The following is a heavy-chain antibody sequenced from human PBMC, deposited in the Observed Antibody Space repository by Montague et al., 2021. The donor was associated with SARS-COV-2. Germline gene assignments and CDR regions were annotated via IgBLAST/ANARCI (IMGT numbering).Heavy chain of an antibody. CDR2: IHYSAST. D-gene: IGHD6-13*01. Sequence: SETLSLTCTVSGGSISSSSYFWGWLRPPPGKGLEWIGSIHYSASTYYNPSLKSRVTISVDTSKNQFSLKLSSVTAADTAVYYCARAFIAAVGNTSFDYWGQGTLVTVSS. CDR1: GGSISSSSYF. CDR3: ARAFIAAVGNTSFDY. J-gene: IGHJ4*02. V-gene: IGHV4-39*01.